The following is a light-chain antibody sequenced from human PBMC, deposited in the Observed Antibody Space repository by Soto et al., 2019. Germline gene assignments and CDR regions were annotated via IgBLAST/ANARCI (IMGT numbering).Light chain of an antibody. CDR3: HQDNNWPPMHT. CDR1: QSISNN. J-gene: IGKJ2*01. V-gene: IGKV3-15*01. Sequence: IVMTQSPATLSVFPGERATLSCRASQSISNNLAWLQQKPGQAPRLLIYAASTRATGVPDRCSGSGSGTDFTLNISSLQPEDFAVYYCHQDNNWPPMHTFGQGTKLEIK. CDR2: AAS.